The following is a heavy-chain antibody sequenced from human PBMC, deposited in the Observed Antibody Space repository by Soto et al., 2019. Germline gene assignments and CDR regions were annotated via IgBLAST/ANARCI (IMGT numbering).Heavy chain of an antibody. CDR1: GFSLSTTGVG. Sequence: QITLKESGPTLVKPTQTLTLTCTFSGFSLSTTGVGVGWIRQPPGKALEWLAVIYWDDDKRYSPSLESRLTITKDTSKNQVVLTMTNMDPVDTAAYYCARVHSGDHAFHYWGQGTLVTVSS. J-gene: IGHJ4*02. V-gene: IGHV2-5*02. D-gene: IGHD4-17*01. CDR3: ARVHSGDHAFHY. CDR2: IYWDDDK.